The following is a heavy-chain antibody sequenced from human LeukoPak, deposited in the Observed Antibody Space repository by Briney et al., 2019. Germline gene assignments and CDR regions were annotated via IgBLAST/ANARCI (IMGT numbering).Heavy chain of an antibody. J-gene: IGHJ6*03. CDR3: ARLSVQFHYYYMDV. D-gene: IGHD1-1*01. V-gene: IGHV4-59*01. Sequence: SETLSLTWTVSGGSISSYYWSWIRQPPGKGLEWVGYIYYSGSTNYNPSLKSRVTISVDTSKNQFSLKLSSVTAADTAVYYCARLSVQFHYYYMDVWGKGTTVTVSS. CDR1: GGSISSYY. CDR2: IYYSGST.